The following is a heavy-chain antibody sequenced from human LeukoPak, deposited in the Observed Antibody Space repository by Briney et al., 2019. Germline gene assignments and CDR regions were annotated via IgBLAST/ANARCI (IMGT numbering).Heavy chain of an antibody. Sequence: GGSLRLSCAASGITFSSYEMNWVRQAPGKGLEWVANIKQDGSEKYYVDSVRGRFTISRDNAKNSLYLQMNSLRAEDTAVYYCARDRYCSGGSCYQHNWFDPWGQGTLVTVSS. D-gene: IGHD2-15*01. CDR3: ARDRYCSGGSCYQHNWFDP. CDR1: GITFSSYE. J-gene: IGHJ5*02. CDR2: IKQDGSEK. V-gene: IGHV3-7*01.